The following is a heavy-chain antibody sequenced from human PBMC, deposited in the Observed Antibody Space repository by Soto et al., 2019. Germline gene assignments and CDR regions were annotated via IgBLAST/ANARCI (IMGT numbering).Heavy chain of an antibody. CDR2: IYTSGTT. CDR1: GRSVSGYY. V-gene: IGHV4-4*07. J-gene: IGHJ4*02. Sequence: PSETRSPACTVSGRSVSGYYWSWIRQPAGERLEWIGRIYTSGTTYFNPSLKGRVTMSVDTSKNQFSLKLTSVTAADTALYYCAREDYYDTGYYVVWGQGTQVTVSS. CDR3: AREDYYDTGYYVV. D-gene: IGHD3-9*01.